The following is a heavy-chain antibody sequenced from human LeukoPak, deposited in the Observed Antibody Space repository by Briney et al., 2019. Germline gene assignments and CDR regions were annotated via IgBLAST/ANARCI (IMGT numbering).Heavy chain of an antibody. Sequence: SATLSLTCTVSGGSISSSSYYWGWIRQPPGKGLEWIGSIYYSGSTYYNPSLKSRVTISVDTSKNQFSLKLSSVTAADTAVYYCARVNLPVAFDIWGQGTMVTVSS. CDR2: IYYSGST. J-gene: IGHJ3*02. CDR3: ARVNLPVAFDI. CDR1: GGSISSSSYY. V-gene: IGHV4-39*07.